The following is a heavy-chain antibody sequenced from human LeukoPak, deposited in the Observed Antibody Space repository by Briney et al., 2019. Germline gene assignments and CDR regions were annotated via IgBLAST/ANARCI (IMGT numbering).Heavy chain of an antibody. CDR2: IYYSGST. J-gene: IGHJ4*02. D-gene: IGHD5-12*01. CDR3: ASLFGYSGYDAFDY. Sequence: SETLSLTCAVYGGSLSGYYWSWIRQPPGKGLEWIGSIYYSGSTYYNPSLKSRVTISVDTSKNQFSLKLSSVTAADTAVYYCASLFGYSGYDAFDYWGQGTLVTVSS. V-gene: IGHV4-34*01. CDR1: GGSLSGYY.